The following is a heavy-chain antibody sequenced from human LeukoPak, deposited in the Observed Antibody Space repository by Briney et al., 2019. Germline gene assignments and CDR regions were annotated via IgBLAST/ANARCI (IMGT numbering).Heavy chain of an antibody. Sequence: QPGGSLRLSCAASGFTFSNYAMSWVRQAPGKGLEWVSGISGGGSTYYADSVKGRFTISRDNSKNTLDLQMNNLRAEDTAVYYCARAGSIRFDYWGQGTLVTVSS. CDR2: ISGGGST. CDR3: ARAGSIRFDY. J-gene: IGHJ4*02. D-gene: IGHD1-26*01. V-gene: IGHV3-23*01. CDR1: GFTFSNYA.